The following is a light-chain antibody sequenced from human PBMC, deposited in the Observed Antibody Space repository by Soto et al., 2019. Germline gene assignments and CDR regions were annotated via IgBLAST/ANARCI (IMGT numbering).Light chain of an antibody. V-gene: IGKV1-39*01. CDR1: QSVSRY. CDR2: TAS. J-gene: IGKJ4*01. CDR3: QQGVSTPLT. Sequence: DIQMTQSPSALSASVGDRVTITCRASQSVSRYLNWYQQKPGRAPKLLISTASSLQSGVPSRFSGSGSGTDFTLTISSLQPEDFATYYCQQGVSTPLTFGGGAKVEI.